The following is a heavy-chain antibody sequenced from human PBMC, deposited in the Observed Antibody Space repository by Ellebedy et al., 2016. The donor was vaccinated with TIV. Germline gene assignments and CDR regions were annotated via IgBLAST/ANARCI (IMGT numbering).Heavy chain of an antibody. CDR2: IRHDGRNE. J-gene: IGHJ4*02. Sequence: PGGSLRLSCVASGFTFSRYGMHWVRQAPGKGLEWLAFIRHDGRNEYYATFVKGRFTISRDNSKNTLYLKMSSVKGEDTDVYYCAKIVRGSKTYYDPLTGAERFDFWGQGILVTVSS. CDR1: GFTFSRYG. CDR3: AKIVRGSKTYYDPLTGAERFDF. V-gene: IGHV3-30*02. D-gene: IGHD3-9*01.